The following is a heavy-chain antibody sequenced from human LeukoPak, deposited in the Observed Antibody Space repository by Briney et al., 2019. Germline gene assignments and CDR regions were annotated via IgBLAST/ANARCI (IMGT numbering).Heavy chain of an antibody. CDR2: ISYDGSNK. J-gene: IGHJ3*02. Sequence: GGSLRLSRAASGFTFSSYAMHWVRQAPGKGLEWVAVISYDGSNKYYADSVKGRFTISRDNSKNTLYLQMNSLRAEDTAVYYCARGVSYDYVWGSYRAGAFDIWGQGTMVTVSS. V-gene: IGHV3-30*04. CDR1: GFTFSSYA. D-gene: IGHD3-16*02. CDR3: ARGVSYDYVWGSYRAGAFDI.